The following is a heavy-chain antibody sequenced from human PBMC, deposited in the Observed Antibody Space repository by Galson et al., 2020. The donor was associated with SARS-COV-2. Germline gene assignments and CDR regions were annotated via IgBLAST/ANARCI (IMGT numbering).Heavy chain of an antibody. CDR1: GFTFNIYW. CDR3: VRGPGPAHGGLGY. CDR2: ISHDGRNS. V-gene: IGHV3-74*01. J-gene: IGHJ4*02. D-gene: IGHD4-17*01. Sequence: GGSLRLSCGASGFTFNIYWMSWVRQAPGKGLEWVSRISHDGRNSNYADFVRGRFTISRDNAKNTVYLQMNSLTVEDTSVYFCVRGPGPAHGGLGYWGQGIQVTVSS.